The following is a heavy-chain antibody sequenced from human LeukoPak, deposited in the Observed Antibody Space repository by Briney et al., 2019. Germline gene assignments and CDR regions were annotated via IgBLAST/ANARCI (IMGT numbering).Heavy chain of an antibody. CDR3: AKGFYDSSGYPSDAFDI. CDR2: ISGSGGST. V-gene: IGHV3-23*01. CDR1: GFTFSSYA. J-gene: IGHJ3*02. Sequence: QAGGSLRLSCAASGFTFSSYAMSWVRQAPGKGLEWVSAISGSGGSTYYADSVKGRFTISRDNSKNTLYLQMNSLRAEDTAVYYCAKGFYDSSGYPSDAFDIWGQGTMVTVSS. D-gene: IGHD3-22*01.